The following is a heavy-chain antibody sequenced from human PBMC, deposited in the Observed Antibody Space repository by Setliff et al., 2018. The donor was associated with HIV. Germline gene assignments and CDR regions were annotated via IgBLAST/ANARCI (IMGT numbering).Heavy chain of an antibody. J-gene: IGHJ5*02. V-gene: IGHV4-59*08. D-gene: IGHD3-10*01. CDR2: IYHSGTT. Sequence: SETLSLTCTVSGGSISSHYWSWIRQPPGKGLEWIGSIYHSGTTYYNPSLKSRVTISVDTSKNQFSLKLSSATAADTAVYYCARDHVFGSRTGFDPWGSGILVTVSS. CDR1: GGSISSHY. CDR3: ARDHVFGSRTGFDP.